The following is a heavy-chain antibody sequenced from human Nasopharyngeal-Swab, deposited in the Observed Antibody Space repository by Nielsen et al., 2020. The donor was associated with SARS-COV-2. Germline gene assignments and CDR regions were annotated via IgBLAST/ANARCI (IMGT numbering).Heavy chain of an antibody. CDR2: ISSSSSYI. J-gene: IGHJ2*01. V-gene: IGHV3-21*04. D-gene: IGHD5-18*01. CDR3: ARGDSYGASWYFDL. CDR1: GFTFSSYS. Sequence: GGSLRLSCAASGFTFSSYSMNWVRQAPGKGLEWVSSISSSSSYIYYADSVKGRFTISRDNAKNSLYLQMNSLRADDTAVYYCARGDSYGASWYFDLWGRGTLVTVSS.